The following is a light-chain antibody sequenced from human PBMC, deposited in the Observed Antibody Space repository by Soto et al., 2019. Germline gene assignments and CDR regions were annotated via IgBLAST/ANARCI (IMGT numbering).Light chain of an antibody. V-gene: IGKV1-5*03. J-gene: IGKJ1*01. Sequence: DIQLTQSPSTLSASVGDRVTITCRASENISNFLAWFQLSPGRAPKLLIYRASSLENRVPSRFSGSGTWTEFTFSISSLQPDDFATYYCQHYYHYSWTFGPGTRVDLK. CDR3: QHYYHYSWT. CDR2: RAS. CDR1: ENISNF.